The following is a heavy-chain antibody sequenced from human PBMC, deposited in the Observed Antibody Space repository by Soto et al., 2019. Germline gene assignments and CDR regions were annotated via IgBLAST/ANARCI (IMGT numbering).Heavy chain of an antibody. CDR3: AKDRGLYGSSWPDDAFDI. CDR2: ISGSGGST. D-gene: IGHD6-13*01. V-gene: IGHV3-23*01. CDR1: GFTFSSYA. Sequence: LRLSCAASGFTFSSYAMSWVRQAPGKGLEWVSAISGSGGSTYYADSVKGRFTISRDNSKNTLYLQMNSLRAEDTAVYYCAKDRGLYGSSWPDDAFDIWGQGTMVTVSS. J-gene: IGHJ3*02.